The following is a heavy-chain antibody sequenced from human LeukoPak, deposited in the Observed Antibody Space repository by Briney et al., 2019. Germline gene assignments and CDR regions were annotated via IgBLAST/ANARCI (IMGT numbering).Heavy chain of an antibody. V-gene: IGHV4-4*07. J-gene: IGHJ3*02. CDR2: IYTSGST. Sequence: SETLSLTCTVSGGSISSYYWSWIRQPPGKGLEWIGRIYTSGSTNYNPSLKSRVTMSVDTSKNQFSLKLSSVTAADTAVYYCARSTIAAAVQVAFDIWGQGTMVTVSS. CDR3: ARSTIAAAVQVAFDI. D-gene: IGHD6-13*01. CDR1: GGSISSYY.